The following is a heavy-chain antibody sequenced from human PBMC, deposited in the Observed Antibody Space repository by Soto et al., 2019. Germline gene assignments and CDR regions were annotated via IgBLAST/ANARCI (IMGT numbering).Heavy chain of an antibody. CDR1: GFSFSDYW. D-gene: IGHD2-8*01. J-gene: IGHJ4*02. CDR2: IKQDGSEK. Sequence: GSLRLPCAASGFSFSDYWMSWARQAPGKGLEWVANIKQDGSEKYYVDSVKGRFTISRDNAKNSLYLQMNSLRAEDTAVYYCARNCTRSSCLRYWGQGTLVTVSS. V-gene: IGHV3-7*03. CDR3: ARNCTRSSCLRY.